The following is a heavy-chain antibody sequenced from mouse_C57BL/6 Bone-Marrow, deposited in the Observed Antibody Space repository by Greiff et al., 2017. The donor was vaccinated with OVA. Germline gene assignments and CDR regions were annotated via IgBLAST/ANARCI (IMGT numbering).Heavy chain of an antibody. CDR2: INPYNGGT. Sequence: SGPVLVKPGASVKMSCKASGYTFTDYYMNWVKQSHGKSLEWIGVINPYNGGTSYNQKFKGKATLTVDKSSSTAYMELNSLTSEDSAVYYCARGIYYYGSSYWYFDVWGTGTTVTVSS. J-gene: IGHJ1*03. CDR1: GYTFTDYY. D-gene: IGHD1-1*01. CDR3: ARGIYYYGSSYWYFDV. V-gene: IGHV1-19*01.